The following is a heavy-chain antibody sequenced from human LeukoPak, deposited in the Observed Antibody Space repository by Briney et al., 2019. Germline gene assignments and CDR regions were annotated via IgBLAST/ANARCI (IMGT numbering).Heavy chain of an antibody. CDR2: IYYSGST. Sequence: SETLSLTCTVSGGSISSYYWSWIRQPPGKGLEWIGYIYYSGSTNYNPSLKSRVTISVDTSKNQFSLKLSSVTAADTAVYYCAREGSSGYRTGFDYWGQGTLVTVSS. CDR1: GGSISSYY. CDR3: AREGSSGYRTGFDY. D-gene: IGHD3-22*01. V-gene: IGHV4-59*01. J-gene: IGHJ4*02.